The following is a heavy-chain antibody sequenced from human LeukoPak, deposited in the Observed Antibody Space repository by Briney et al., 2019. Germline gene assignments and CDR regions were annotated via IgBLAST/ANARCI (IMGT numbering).Heavy chain of an antibody. CDR1: GYTFTGYY. Sequence: ASVKVSCKASGYTFTGYYMHWVRQAPGQGLEWMGWINPNSGGTNYAQKFQGRFTMTRDTSISTDYMELSRLRSDDTAVYYCAKDFSSNWAHHFDYWGQGTLVTVSS. J-gene: IGHJ4*02. D-gene: IGHD6-13*01. CDR2: INPNSGGT. CDR3: AKDFSSNWAHHFDY. V-gene: IGHV1-2*02.